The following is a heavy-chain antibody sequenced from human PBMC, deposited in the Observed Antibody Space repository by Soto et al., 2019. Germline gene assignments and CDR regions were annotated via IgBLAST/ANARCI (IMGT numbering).Heavy chain of an antibody. J-gene: IGHJ3*01. CDR1: GGSISSSSYY. CDR2: IYYSGST. V-gene: IGHV4-39*01. Sequence: PSETLSLTCTVSGGSISSSSYYWGWIRQPPGKGLEWIGSIYYSGSTYYNPSLKSRVTISVDTSKNQFSLKLSSVTAADTAVYYCARHVLSSSGLVRAFDVWGQGQWSPSPQ. D-gene: IGHD6-19*01. CDR3: ARHVLSSSGLVRAFDV.